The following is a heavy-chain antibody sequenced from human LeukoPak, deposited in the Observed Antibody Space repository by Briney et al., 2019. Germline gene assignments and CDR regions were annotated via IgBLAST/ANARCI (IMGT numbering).Heavy chain of an antibody. V-gene: IGHV3-20*04. J-gene: IGHJ4*02. Sequence: GGSLRLSCAASGFTFDDYGMSWVRQAPGKGLEWVSGTNWNGGSTGYADSVKGRFTISGDNAKNSLYLQMNSLRAEDTALYYCARDAAYSSPSDYWGQGTLVTVSS. CDR3: ARDAAYSSPSDY. D-gene: IGHD6-13*01. CDR1: GFTFDDYG. CDR2: TNWNGGST.